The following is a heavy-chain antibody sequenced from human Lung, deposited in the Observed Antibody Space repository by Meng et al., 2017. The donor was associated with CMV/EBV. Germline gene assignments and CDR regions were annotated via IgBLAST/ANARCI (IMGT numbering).Heavy chain of an antibody. CDR1: GGSISSYS. V-gene: IGHV4-59*01. J-gene: IGHJ5*02. CDR3: AREEGIGGFDP. CDR2: IYYSGST. Sequence: QVRLPGAAPGLLMPSETLSLTCTVSGGSISSYSWSWIRQPPGKGLEWIGYIYYSGSTNYNPSLKSRVTISVDTSKNQFSLKLSSVTAADTAVYYCAREEGIGGFDPWGQGTLVTVSS. D-gene: IGHD3-10*01.